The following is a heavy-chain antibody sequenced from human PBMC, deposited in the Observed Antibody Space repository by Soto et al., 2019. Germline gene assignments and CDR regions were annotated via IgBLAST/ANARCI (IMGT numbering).Heavy chain of an antibody. CDR1: EFTVTSNY. D-gene: IGHD2-15*01. V-gene: IGHV3-53*04. J-gene: IGHJ4*02. CDR2: IYSGGST. Sequence: EVQLVESGGGLVQPGGSLRLSCAASEFTVTSNYMSWVRQAPGKGLEWVSVIYSGGSTYYADFVKGRFTISRDNSKNTVYLQMNSLRAEDTDVYYCARATYCTGGNCLLDYWGQGTLVTVSS. CDR3: ARATYCTGGNCLLDY.